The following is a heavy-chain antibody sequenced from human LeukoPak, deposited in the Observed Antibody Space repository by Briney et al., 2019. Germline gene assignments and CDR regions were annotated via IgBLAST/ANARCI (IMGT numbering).Heavy chain of an antibody. J-gene: IGHJ6*02. Sequence: SETLSLTCAVYGGSFSGYYWSWIRQPPGKGLDWIGVINHSGSTNYNPSLKSRVTISVDASKNQFSLKLSSVTAADTAVYYCARGRGYSYGYMRTYGMDVWGQGTTVTVSS. CDR3: ARGRGYSYGYMRTYGMDV. CDR1: GGSFSGYY. CDR2: INHSGST. D-gene: IGHD5-18*01. V-gene: IGHV4-34*01.